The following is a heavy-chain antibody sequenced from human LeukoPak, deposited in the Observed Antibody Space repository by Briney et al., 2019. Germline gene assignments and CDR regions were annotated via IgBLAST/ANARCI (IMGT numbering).Heavy chain of an antibody. Sequence: KASETLSLTCAVYGGSFSGYYWSWIRQPPGKGLEWIGEINHSGSTNYNPSLKSRVTISVDTSKNQFSLKLSSVTAADTAVYYCARGLYGRYSYGPRGWFDPWGQGTLVTVSS. CDR3: ARGLYGRYSYGPRGWFDP. J-gene: IGHJ5*02. D-gene: IGHD5-18*01. CDR1: GGSFSGYY. CDR2: INHSGST. V-gene: IGHV4-34*01.